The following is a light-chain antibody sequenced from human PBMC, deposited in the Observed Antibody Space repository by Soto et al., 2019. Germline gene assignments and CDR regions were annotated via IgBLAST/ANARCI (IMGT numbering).Light chain of an antibody. CDR1: QSVFSS. J-gene: IGKJ1*01. V-gene: IGKV3-20*01. CDR2: GEA. Sequence: ELVMTQSPATLPVSAGERATFSCXASQSVFSSLAWYQQKTGQAPRLXIYGEATRATGIPARFSGSGSGTDLNLTISRLEPEDFAVYHCQQYGGSPRTFGQGTKVDIK. CDR3: QQYGGSPRT.